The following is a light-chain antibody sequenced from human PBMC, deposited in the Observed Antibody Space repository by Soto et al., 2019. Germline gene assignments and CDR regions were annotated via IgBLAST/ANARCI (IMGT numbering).Light chain of an antibody. CDR3: TTCTTSTTMI. V-gene: IGLV2-14*03. J-gene: IGLJ2*01. Sequence: QSALTQPASVSGSPGQSITISCTGTSSDIGAYNFVSWYQQHPGKAPKLMLYDVNIRPSGVSNRFSGSKSGNTASLTISGLHAEDEADYYSTTCTTSTTMIFGGGTKVSVL. CDR1: SSDIGAYNF. CDR2: DVN.